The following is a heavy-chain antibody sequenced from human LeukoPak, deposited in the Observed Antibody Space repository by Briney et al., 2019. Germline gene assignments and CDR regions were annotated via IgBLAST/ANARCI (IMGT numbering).Heavy chain of an antibody. CDR3: AAYEILTGTPSSVRKNWFDS. CDR2: IKPDGSEK. J-gene: IGHJ5*01. Sequence: LAGGSLRLSCAASGFIFSNSWMTWVRQAPGKGLEWVANIKPDGSEKYYVGSVKGRFTISRDNAKNSLYLQMNSLRAEVIFVKQKAAYEILTGTPSSVRKNWFDSWGQGTLVTVSS. V-gene: IGHV3-7*01. D-gene: IGHD3-9*01. CDR1: GFIFSNSW.